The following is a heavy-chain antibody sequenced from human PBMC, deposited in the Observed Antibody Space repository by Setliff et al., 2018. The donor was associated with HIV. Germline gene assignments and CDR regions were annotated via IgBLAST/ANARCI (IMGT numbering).Heavy chain of an antibody. CDR2: IIPIFGTP. V-gene: IGHV1-69*08. J-gene: IGHJ4*02. D-gene: IGHD3-10*01. CDR1: GGAFSTYT. CDR3: ARDEFQRAPIRGAFDY. Sequence: GASVKVSCKTSGGAFSTYTIAWVRQAPGQGLEWMGRIIPIFGTPNYAQKFQGRVTITADKSTSTVYLDLRSLTSEDTAVYYCARDEFQRAPIRGAFDYWGQGTPVTVSS.